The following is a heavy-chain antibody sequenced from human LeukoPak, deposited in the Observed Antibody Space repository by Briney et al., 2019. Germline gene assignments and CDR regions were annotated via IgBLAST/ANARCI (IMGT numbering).Heavy chain of an antibody. Sequence: PSETLSLTCTVSGGSISSSSYYWGWIRQPPGKRLEWIGSIYYSGSTYYNPSLKSRVTISVDTSKNQFSLKLSSVTAADTAVYYCARQVEYSSSSGSYYYYYMDVWGKGTTVTVSS. J-gene: IGHJ6*03. CDR3: ARQVEYSSSSGSYYYYYMDV. CDR1: GGSISSSSYY. V-gene: IGHV4-39*01. CDR2: IYYSGST. D-gene: IGHD6-6*01.